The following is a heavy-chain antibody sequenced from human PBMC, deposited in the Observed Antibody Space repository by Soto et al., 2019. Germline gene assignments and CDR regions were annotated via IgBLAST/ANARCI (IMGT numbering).Heavy chain of an antibody. J-gene: IGHJ4*02. CDR1: EFTFSTYP. CDR2: ISHDEGNK. CDR3: ARGASDFWGGYPEMHFFDS. D-gene: IGHD3-3*01. V-gene: IGHV3-30-3*01. Sequence: QVLLVESGGGVVQPGGSLRLSCADSEFTFSTYPMHWVRQAPGKGLEWVAVISHDEGNKYYGDSMKGRFTISRDNSKNTLYLQMNSLRGDDTAVYYCARGASDFWGGYPEMHFFDSGGQGPLVTVSS.